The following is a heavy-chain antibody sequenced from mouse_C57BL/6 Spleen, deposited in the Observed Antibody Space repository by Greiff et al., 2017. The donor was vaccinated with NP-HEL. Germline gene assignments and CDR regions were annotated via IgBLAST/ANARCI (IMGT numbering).Heavy chain of an antibody. J-gene: IGHJ2*01. D-gene: IGHD2-4*01. CDR3: ARGVYYDYDGFYY. Sequence: EVKLVESGGDLVKPGGSLKLSCAASGFTFSSYGMSWVRQTPDKRLEWVATISSGGSYTYYPDSVKGRFTISRDNAKNTLYLQMSSLKSEDTAMYYCARGVYYDYDGFYYWGQGTTLTVSS. CDR2: ISSGGSYT. V-gene: IGHV5-6*02. CDR1: GFTFSSYG.